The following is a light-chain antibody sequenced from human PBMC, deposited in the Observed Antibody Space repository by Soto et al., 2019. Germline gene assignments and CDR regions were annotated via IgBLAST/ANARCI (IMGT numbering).Light chain of an antibody. J-gene: IGLJ1*01. CDR2: LNNDGSH. V-gene: IGLV4-69*01. Sequence: QLVLTQSPSASASLGASVKLTCTLSSGHSSYAIAWHQQQPEKGPRYLMKLNNDGSHSKGDGIPDRFSGSSSGAVRYLTISSLQSEDEADYYCQTWGTGPFVFGTGTKVTVL. CDR1: SGHSSYA. CDR3: QTWGTGPFV.